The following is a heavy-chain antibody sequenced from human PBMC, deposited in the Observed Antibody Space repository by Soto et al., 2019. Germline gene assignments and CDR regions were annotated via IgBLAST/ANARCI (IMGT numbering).Heavy chain of an antibody. CDR2: INSDGSVS. J-gene: IGHJ6*03. Sequence: EVKLVESGGGLVQPGGSLRLSCAASGFTFSNYWMYWVRQAPGKGLVWVSRINSDGSVSSYADSVKGRLTISRDNVKNPLYLQMNSLRVEDTAVYYCARGDCVGGTCYSLAGPFYYYMDVWGQGTTVTVFS. CDR1: GFTFSNYW. D-gene: IGHD2-15*01. CDR3: ARGDCVGGTCYSLAGPFYYYMDV. V-gene: IGHV3-74*01.